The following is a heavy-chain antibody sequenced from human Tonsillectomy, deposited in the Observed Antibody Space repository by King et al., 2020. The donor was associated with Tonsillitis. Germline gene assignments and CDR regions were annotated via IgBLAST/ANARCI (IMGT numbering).Heavy chain of an antibody. Sequence: VQLVESGGGLVQPGGSLRLSCAASGFTFSRYWMSWVRQAPGKGLEWVAYIKQDGSEKYYVDSVKGRFTISRDNAKNSLYLQMNSLRAEDTAVYYCARASFSGDPPLNSPRPYYFDYWGQGTLVTVSS. J-gene: IGHJ4*02. CDR3: ARASFSGDPPLNSPRPYYFDY. D-gene: IGHD4-17*01. V-gene: IGHV3-7*03. CDR1: GFTFSRYW. CDR2: IKQDGSEK.